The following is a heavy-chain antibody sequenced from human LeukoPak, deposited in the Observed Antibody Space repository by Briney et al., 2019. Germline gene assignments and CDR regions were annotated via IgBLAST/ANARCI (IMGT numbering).Heavy chain of an antibody. V-gene: IGHV4-34*01. Sequence: SETLSLTCAVHGGSFSGYYWSWIRQPPGKGLECIGEINHSGSTNYNPSLKSRVTISVDTSKNQFSLKLRSVTAADTAVYYCARRGYSHAVSRYFDLWGRGTLVTVSS. J-gene: IGHJ2*01. D-gene: IGHD5-18*01. CDR1: GGSFSGYY. CDR3: ARRGYSHAVSRYFDL. CDR2: INHSGST.